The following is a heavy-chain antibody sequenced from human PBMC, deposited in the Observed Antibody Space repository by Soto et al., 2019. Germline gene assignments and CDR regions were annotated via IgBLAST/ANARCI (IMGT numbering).Heavy chain of an antibody. V-gene: IGHV1-2*04. CDR3: AREEEEYSSSPGDGYYYGMYV. J-gene: IGHJ6*02. CDR2: INPNSGGT. CDR1: GYTFTGYY. Sequence: ASVKVSCKASGYTFTGYYMHWVRQAPGQGLEWMGWINPNSGGTNYAQKFQGWVTMTRDTSISTAYMELSRLRSDDTAVYYCAREEEEYSSSPGDGYYYGMYVWGQGTTVTVSS. D-gene: IGHD6-6*01.